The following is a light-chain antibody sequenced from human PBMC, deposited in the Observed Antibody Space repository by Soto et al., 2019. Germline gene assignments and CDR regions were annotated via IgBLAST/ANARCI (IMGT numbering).Light chain of an antibody. CDR1: QGISTN. V-gene: IGKV3-11*01. CDR2: DTS. Sequence: EIVLTQSPATLSLSPGERATLSCRASQGISTNLAWYQQTPGQAPRLLIHDTSNRATGIPARFSGSGSGTDFTLSISSLEPEDFVVYYCQQRSDWPWTFGQGTKV. CDR3: QQRSDWPWT. J-gene: IGKJ1*01.